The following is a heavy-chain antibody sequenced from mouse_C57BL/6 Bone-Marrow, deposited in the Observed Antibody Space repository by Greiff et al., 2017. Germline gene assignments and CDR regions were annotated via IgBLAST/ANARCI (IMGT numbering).Heavy chain of an antibody. CDR2: IVPESGDT. J-gene: IGHJ3*01. D-gene: IGHD2-3*01. CDR3: TTYGYYPWFAY. Sequence: EVQLQQSGAELVRPGASVKLSCTASGFNITDDCMHWVKQRPEQGLEWIGWIVPESGDTDYASKFQGKATLTADTSSNTAYLQLSSLTSQDTAVFYCTTYGYYPWFAYWGQGTLVTVSA. V-gene: IGHV14-4*01. CDR1: GFNITDDC.